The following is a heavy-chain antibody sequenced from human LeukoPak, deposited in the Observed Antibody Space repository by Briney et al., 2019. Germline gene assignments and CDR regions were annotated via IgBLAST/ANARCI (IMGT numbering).Heavy chain of an antibody. J-gene: IGHJ6*03. D-gene: IGHD3-3*01. CDR2: IYSSGST. Sequence: SETLSLTCTVSGGSISGYYWSWIRQPAGKGLEWIGRIYSSGSTNYNPSLKSRVTMSVDTSKSQSSLKLSSVTAADTAVYYCARAVVFGVVSSDYYYYYMDVWGRGTTVTVSS. CDR3: ARAVVFGVVSSDYYYYYMDV. V-gene: IGHV4-4*07. CDR1: GGSISGYY.